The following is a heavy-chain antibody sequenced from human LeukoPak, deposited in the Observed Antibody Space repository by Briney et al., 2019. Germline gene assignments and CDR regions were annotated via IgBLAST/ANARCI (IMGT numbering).Heavy chain of an antibody. Sequence: PGGSLRLSCAASGFTFSSYAMTWVRQAPGKGLEWISYISGRGEAIFYADSVQGRFTISRDNAKNSIYLQMNSLRAEDTAVYYCARGRSSYGPRAFDIWGQGTMVTVSS. CDR2: ISGRGEAI. CDR3: ARGRSSYGPRAFDI. J-gene: IGHJ3*02. D-gene: IGHD5-18*01. V-gene: IGHV3-48*01. CDR1: GFTFSSYA.